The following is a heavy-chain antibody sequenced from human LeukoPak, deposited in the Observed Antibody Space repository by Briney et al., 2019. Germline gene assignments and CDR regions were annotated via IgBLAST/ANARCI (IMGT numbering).Heavy chain of an antibody. CDR3: TKYYGSGSWAFDI. D-gene: IGHD3-10*01. J-gene: IGHJ3*02. CDR2: IYYSGSN. Sequence: PSETLSLTCTVSGGSISSSSYYWGWIRQPPGKGLEWIGSIYYSGSNYYNPSLKSRVTISVDTSKTQFSLKLSSVTAADTAVYYCTKYYGSGSWAFDIWGQGTMVTVSS. CDR1: GGSISSSSYY. V-gene: IGHV4-39*01.